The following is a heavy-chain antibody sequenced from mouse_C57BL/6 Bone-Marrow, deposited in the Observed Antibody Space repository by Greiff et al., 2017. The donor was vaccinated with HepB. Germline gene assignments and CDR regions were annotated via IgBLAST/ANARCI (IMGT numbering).Heavy chain of an antibody. CDR3: AGDPLYYYAMDY. J-gene: IGHJ4*01. Sequence: VQLQQPGAELVKPGASVKLSCKASGYTFTSYWMHWVKQRPGQGLEWIGMIHPNSGSTNYNEKFKSKATLTVDKSSSTAYMQLSSLTSEDSAVYYCAGDPLYYYAMDYWGQGTSVTVSS. CDR1: GYTFTSYW. D-gene: IGHD2-3*01. CDR2: IHPNSGST. V-gene: IGHV1-64*01.